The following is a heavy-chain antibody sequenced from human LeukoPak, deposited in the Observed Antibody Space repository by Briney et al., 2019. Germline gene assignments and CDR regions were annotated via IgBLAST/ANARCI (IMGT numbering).Heavy chain of an antibody. Sequence: GGSLRLSCAASAFTFSDYAMSWVRQAPGKGLEWVSTISGNGASTYYADSVKGRFTISRDNSKNTMYLQMNSLKGEDTAVYYCARRSNPPGRIDHWGQGTLVTVSS. V-gene: IGHV3-23*01. CDR1: AFTFSDYA. CDR3: ARRSNPPGRIDH. J-gene: IGHJ4*02. CDR2: ISGNGAST. D-gene: IGHD1-14*01.